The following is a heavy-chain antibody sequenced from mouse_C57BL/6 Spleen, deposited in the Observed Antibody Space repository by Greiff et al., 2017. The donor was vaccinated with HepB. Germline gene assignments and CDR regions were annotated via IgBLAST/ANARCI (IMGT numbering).Heavy chain of an antibody. CDR2: ISSGGDYI. J-gene: IGHJ4*01. Sequence: DVMLVESGEGLVKPGGSLKLSCAASGFTFSSYAMSWVRQTPEKRLEWVAYISSGGDYIYYADTVKGRFTISRDNARNTLYLQMSSLKSEDTAMYYCTRSPYYYGSRDYAMDYWGQGTSVTVSS. CDR1: GFTFSSYA. V-gene: IGHV5-9-1*02. D-gene: IGHD1-1*01. CDR3: TRSPYYYGSRDYAMDY.